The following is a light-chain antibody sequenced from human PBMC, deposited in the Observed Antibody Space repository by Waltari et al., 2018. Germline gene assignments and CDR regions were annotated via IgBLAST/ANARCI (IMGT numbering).Light chain of an antibody. CDR3: CSYAGAYTFV. CDR1: INDVGVEAY. CDR2: DVV. Sequence: QSAFTQPHPVSASPGQSVTTPCSASINDVGVEAYFYWYQQLPGNAPKLILYDVVKRPSGVPSRFSCSKSGTTASLTISGLQTDDEATYYCCSYAGAYTFVFGGGTKLTVL. V-gene: IGLV2-11*01. J-gene: IGLJ3*02.